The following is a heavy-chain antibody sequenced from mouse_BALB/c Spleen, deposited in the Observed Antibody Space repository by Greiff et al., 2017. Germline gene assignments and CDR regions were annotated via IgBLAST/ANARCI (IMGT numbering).Heavy chain of an antibody. CDR1: GFTFSSFG. D-gene: IGHD2-1*01. J-gene: IGHJ4*01. CDR3: ARYGNYAGGAMDY. CDR2: ISSGSSTI. Sequence: DVMLVESGGGLVQPGGSRKLSCAASGFTFSSFGMHWVRQAPEKGLEWVAYISSGSSTIYYADTVKGRFTISRDNPKNTLFLQMTSLRSEDTAMYYCARYGNYAGGAMDYWGQGTSVTVSS. V-gene: IGHV5-17*02.